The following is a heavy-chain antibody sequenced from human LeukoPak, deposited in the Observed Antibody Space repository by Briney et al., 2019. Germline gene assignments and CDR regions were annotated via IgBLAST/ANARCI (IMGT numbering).Heavy chain of an antibody. CDR2: INHSGST. J-gene: IGHJ3*02. D-gene: IGHD3-10*01. Sequence: SETLSLTCAVYGGSFSGYYWSWIRQPPGKGLEWIGEINHSGSTNYNPSLKSRVTISVDTSKNQFSLKLSSVTAADTAVYYCARGFPQFFYYYGSGSHGRPGAFDIWGQGTMVTVSS. V-gene: IGHV4-34*01. CDR3: ARGFPQFFYYYGSGSHGRPGAFDI. CDR1: GGSFSGYY.